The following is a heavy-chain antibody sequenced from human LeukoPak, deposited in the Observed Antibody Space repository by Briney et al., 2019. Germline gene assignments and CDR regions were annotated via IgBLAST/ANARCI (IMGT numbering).Heavy chain of an antibody. V-gene: IGHV3-74*01. CDR3: AKDQGRAPYYFDY. CDR2: IDSDGSGT. CDR1: GLTLSGYW. Sequence: QPGGSLRLSCSASGLTLSGYWMHWVRQIPGEGLVWVSRIDSDGSGTSYADSVKGRFTISRDDVKNMLYLQMNSLRAEDTAVYYCAKDQGRAPYYFDYWGQGTLVTVSS. J-gene: IGHJ4*02.